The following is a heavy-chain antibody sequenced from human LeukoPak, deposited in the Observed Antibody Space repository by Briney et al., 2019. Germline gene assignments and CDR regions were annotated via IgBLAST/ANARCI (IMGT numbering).Heavy chain of an antibody. CDR3: ARGTVGFSTSPKEDY. CDR1: GGSISSGGYY. D-gene: IGHD2-2*01. Sequence: SETLSLTRTVSGGSISSGGYYWSWIRQHPGKGLEWIGYIYYSGSTYCNPSLKSRVTISVDTSKNQFSLKLSSVTAADTAVYYCARGTVGFSTSPKEDYWGQGTLVTVSS. CDR2: IYYSGST. J-gene: IGHJ4*02. V-gene: IGHV4-31*03.